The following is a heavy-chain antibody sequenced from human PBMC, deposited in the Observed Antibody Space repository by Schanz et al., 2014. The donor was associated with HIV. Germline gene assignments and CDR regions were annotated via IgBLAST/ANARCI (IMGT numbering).Heavy chain of an antibody. CDR3: AKSLPIETATITYFDY. CDR1: GFTVRTNY. V-gene: IGHV3-23*04. CDR2: ISGGST. Sequence: EVQLVESGGGLVKPGGSLRLSCAVSGFTVRTNYMSWVRQAPGEGLECVSAISGGSTYYADSVKGRFTISRDNSKNTLYLHMNNLRAEDTDVYYCAKSLPIETATITYFDYWGQGTLVTVSS. D-gene: IGHD1-20*01. J-gene: IGHJ4*02.